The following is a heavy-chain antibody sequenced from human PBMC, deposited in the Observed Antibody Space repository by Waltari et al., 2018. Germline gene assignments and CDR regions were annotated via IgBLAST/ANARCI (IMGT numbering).Heavy chain of an antibody. J-gene: IGHJ3*01. D-gene: IGHD3-16*01. V-gene: IGHV4-39*01. CDR3: ATYVGASIGTAAFDV. CDR1: GGSITNNRHY. Sequence: QLHLQESGPGLVKPSETLSLTCSVSGGSITNNRHYWGWIRQPPGKGLEWAATISYTGATDNNPSLKSRVTISGDTSKNQFSLKLNSVTAADTAVYYCATYVGASIGTAAFDVWGQGTMVTVSS. CDR2: ISYTGAT.